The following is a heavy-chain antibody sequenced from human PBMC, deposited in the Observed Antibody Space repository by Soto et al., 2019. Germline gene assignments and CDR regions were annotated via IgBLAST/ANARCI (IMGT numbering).Heavy chain of an antibody. V-gene: IGHV3-15*01. CDR2: IKSQTDGGTT. Sequence: GGSLRLSCAASGFTFSNTWMNWVRQAPGKGLEWVGLIKSQTDGGTTDYAAPVKGRFIISRDDSENTLYLQMNNLNTEDTAVYYCSTNRDYWGRGTLVTVYS. CDR3: STNRDY. CDR1: GFTFSNTW. J-gene: IGHJ4*02.